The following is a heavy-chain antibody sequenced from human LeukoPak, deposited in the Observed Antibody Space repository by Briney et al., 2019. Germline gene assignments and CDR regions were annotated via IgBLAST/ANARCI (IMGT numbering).Heavy chain of an antibody. V-gene: IGHV4-34*01. CDR1: GGSFSGYY. CDR3: ARDLGYCSGGSCED. Sequence: PSETLSLTCAVYGGSFSGYYWSWIRQPPGKGLEWIGEINHSGSTNYNPSLKSRVTISVDTSKNQSSLKLSSVTAADTAVYYCARDLGYCSGGSCEDWGQGTLVTVSS. D-gene: IGHD2-15*01. J-gene: IGHJ4*02. CDR2: INHSGST.